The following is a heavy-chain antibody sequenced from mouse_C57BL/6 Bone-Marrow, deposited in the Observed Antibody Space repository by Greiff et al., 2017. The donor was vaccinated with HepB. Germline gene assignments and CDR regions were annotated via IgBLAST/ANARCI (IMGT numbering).Heavy chain of an antibody. CDR1: GFSFNTYA. CDR2: IRSKSNNYAT. V-gene: IGHV10-1*01. J-gene: IGHJ2*01. CDR3: VRHDECGYYGDSYYFDY. D-gene: IGHD2-3*01. Sequence: EVKLVESGGGLVQPKGSLKLSCAASGFSFNTYAMNWVRQAPGKGLEWVARIRSKSNNYATYYADSVKDRFTISRDDSESMLYLQMNNLKTEDTAMYYCVRHDECGYYGDSYYFDYWGQGTTLTVSS.